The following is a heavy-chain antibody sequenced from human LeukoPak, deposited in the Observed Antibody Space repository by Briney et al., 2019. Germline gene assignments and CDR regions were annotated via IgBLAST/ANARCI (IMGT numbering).Heavy chain of an antibody. CDR1: GGSFSGYY. CDR2: INHSGST. V-gene: IGHV4-34*01. CDR3: ARVDYGVLEDYFDY. D-gene: IGHD4-17*01. J-gene: IGHJ4*02. Sequence: PSETLSLTCAVYGGSFSGYYWSWIRQPPGKGLEWIGEINHSGSTNYNPSLKSRVTISVDTSKNQFSLKLSSVTAADTAVYYCARVDYGVLEDYFDYWGQGTLVTVSS.